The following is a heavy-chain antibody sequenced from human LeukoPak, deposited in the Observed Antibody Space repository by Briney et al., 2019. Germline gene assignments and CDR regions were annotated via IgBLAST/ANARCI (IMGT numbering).Heavy chain of an antibody. J-gene: IGHJ3*02. V-gene: IGHV3-49*04. Sequence: GGSLRLSCTASGFTFGDYAMSWVRQAPGKGLEWVGFIRSKAYGGTTEYAASVKGRFTISRDDSKSIAYLQMNSLKTEDTAVYYCTGFIWSGYSDAFDIWGQGTMVTVSS. CDR2: IRSKAYGGTT. CDR3: TGFIWSGYSDAFDI. CDR1: GFTFGDYA. D-gene: IGHD3-3*01.